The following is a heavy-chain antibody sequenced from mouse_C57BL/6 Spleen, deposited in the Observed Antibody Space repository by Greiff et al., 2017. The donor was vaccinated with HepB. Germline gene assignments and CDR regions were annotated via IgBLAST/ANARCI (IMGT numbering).Heavy chain of an antibody. V-gene: IGHV5-17*01. CDR1: GFTFSDYG. J-gene: IGHJ2*01. Sequence: EVKVVESGGGLVKPGGSLKLSCAASGFTFSDYGMHWVRQAPEKGLEWVGYISSGSSTIYYADTVKGRFTISRDNAKNTLFLQMTSLRSEDTAMYYCARGRPGYFDYWGQGTTLTVSS. CDR3: ARGRPGYFDY. CDR2: ISSGSSTI.